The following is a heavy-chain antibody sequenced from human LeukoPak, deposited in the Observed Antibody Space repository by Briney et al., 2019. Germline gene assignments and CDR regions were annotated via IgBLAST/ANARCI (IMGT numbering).Heavy chain of an antibody. D-gene: IGHD1-26*01. V-gene: IGHV3-33*01. CDR3: ARGYNSGSTWNFQH. CDR1: GFTFSSYG. J-gene: IGHJ1*01. Sequence: GRSLRLSCAASGFTFSSYGMHWVRQAPGKGLEWVAVIWYDGSNKYYADSVKGRFTISRGNSKNTLYLQMNSLRAEDTAVYYCARGYNSGSTWNFQHWGQGTLVTVSS. CDR2: IWYDGSNK.